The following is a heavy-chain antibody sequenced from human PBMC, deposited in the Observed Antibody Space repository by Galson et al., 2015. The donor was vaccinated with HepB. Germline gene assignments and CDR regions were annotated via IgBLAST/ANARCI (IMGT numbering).Heavy chain of an antibody. CDR3: ARSRDGYNFGRDDAFDI. D-gene: IGHD5-24*01. Sequence: PALVKPTQTLTLTCTFSGFSLSTSGMCVSWIRQPPGKALEWLALIDWDDDKYYSTSLKTRLTISKDTSKNQVVLTMTNMDPVDTATYYCARSRDGYNFGRDDAFDIWGQGTMVTVSS. CDR1: GFSLSTSGMC. V-gene: IGHV2-70*01. J-gene: IGHJ3*02. CDR2: IDWDDDK.